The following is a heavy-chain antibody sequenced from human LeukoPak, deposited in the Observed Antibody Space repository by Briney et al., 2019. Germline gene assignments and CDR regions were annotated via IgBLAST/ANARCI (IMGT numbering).Heavy chain of an antibody. CDR3: ARRYFDY. J-gene: IGHJ4*02. CDR2: IKQDGSEK. Sequence: HPGGSLRLSCAASGFTFSNYWMSWVRQAPGKGLEWVANIKQDGSEKYYVDSVKGRFAISRDNAKNSLYLQMNSLRAEDTAVYYCARRYFDYWGQGTLVTVSS. CDR1: GFTFSNYW. V-gene: IGHV3-7*03.